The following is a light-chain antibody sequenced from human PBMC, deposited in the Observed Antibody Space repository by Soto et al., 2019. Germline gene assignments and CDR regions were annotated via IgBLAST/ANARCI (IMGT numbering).Light chain of an antibody. CDR2: DAS. Sequence: DIQMTQSPSTLSASVGDRVTITCRASQSINIWLAWYQQKAGKAPKLLIYDASTLESGVPSRFSGSGSGTEFTLTISSLDPDDFATYYCQQYNGYGRFGQGTKVDIK. CDR3: QQYNGYGR. J-gene: IGKJ1*01. V-gene: IGKV1-5*01. CDR1: QSINIW.